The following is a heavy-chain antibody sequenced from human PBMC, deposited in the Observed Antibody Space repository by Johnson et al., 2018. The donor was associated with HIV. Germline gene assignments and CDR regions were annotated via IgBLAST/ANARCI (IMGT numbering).Heavy chain of an antibody. D-gene: IGHD6-19*01. CDR2: ISWNRGSI. V-gene: IGHV3-9*01. Sequence: VQLVESGGGLVQPGRSLRLSCAASGFTFDDYAMHWVRQAPGKGLEWVSGISWNRGSIGYADSVKGRFTISRDNAKNSLYLQMNSLRAEDTALYYCAVIAVAGGGAFDIWGQGTMVTVSS. CDR1: GFTFDDYA. J-gene: IGHJ3*02. CDR3: AVIAVAGGGAFDI.